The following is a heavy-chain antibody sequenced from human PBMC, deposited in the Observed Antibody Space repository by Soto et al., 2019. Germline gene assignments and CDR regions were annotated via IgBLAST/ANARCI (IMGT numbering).Heavy chain of an antibody. D-gene: IGHD3-10*01. CDR3: ATDSGMEDVDYFDY. V-gene: IGHV1-24*01. Sequence: ASVKVSCKVSGYTLTELSMHWVRQAPGKGLEWMGGFDPEDGEAIYAQKFQGRVTMTEDTSTDTAYMELSSLRSEDTAVYYCATDSGMEDVDYFDYWGQGTLVTVSS. CDR1: GYTLTELS. J-gene: IGHJ4*02. CDR2: FDPEDGEA.